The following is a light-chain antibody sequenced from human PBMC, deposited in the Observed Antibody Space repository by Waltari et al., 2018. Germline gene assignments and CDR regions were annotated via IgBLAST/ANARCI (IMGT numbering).Light chain of an antibody. CDR3: NSRDSSGNHVL. Sequence: SSELTQDPAVSVALGRTVRITCQGDSLRSYYASWYQQKPGQAPVLVIYGKNNRPSGIPDRISGSTSGNTASLTISGAQAEDEADYYCNSRDSSGNHVLFGGGTKLTVL. CDR1: SLRSYY. CDR2: GKN. V-gene: IGLV3-19*01. J-gene: IGLJ2*01.